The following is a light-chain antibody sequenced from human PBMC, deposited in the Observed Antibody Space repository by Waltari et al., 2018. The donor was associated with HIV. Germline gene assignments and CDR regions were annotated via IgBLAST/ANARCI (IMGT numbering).Light chain of an antibody. J-gene: IGLJ2*01. CDR3: QSYDTSNHLI. Sequence: FMLTQPHSMSESPGRTVTISCTRSSGNIASNSVQWYQQRPGSAPITVIYEDTHRPSAVPERFSGSLDSSSNSASLTISGLRSEDEADYYCQSYDTSNHLIFGGGTKLTVL. V-gene: IGLV6-57*04. CDR2: EDT. CDR1: SGNIASNS.